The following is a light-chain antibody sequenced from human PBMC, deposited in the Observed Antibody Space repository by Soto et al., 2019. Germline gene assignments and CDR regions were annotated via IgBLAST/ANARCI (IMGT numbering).Light chain of an antibody. J-gene: IGKJ4*01. V-gene: IGKV3D-7*01. CDR1: QTVSRYY. CDR2: GGS. CDR3: QRALT. Sequence: VLTQSPATLSLSPGVKAILSCRTSQTVSRYYLSWYQKKPGQPPRLLIYGGSTRATGVPDRFSGSGSGAHFTLTISSLQPEDFAVYYCQRALTFGGRTTVE.